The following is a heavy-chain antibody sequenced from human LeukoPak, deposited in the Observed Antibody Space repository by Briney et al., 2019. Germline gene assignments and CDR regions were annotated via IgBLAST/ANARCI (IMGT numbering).Heavy chain of an antibody. CDR3: AKEDAIPFYYYGMDV. J-gene: IGHJ6*02. V-gene: IGHV3-23*01. Sequence: PTGGSLRLSCAASGFTFSSYAMSWVRQAPGKGLEWVSAISGSGGSTYYAESVKGRFTISRDNSKNPLYLKMNSLRAEDTAVYYCAKEDAIPFYYYGMDVWGQGTTVTVSS. D-gene: IGHD2-8*01. CDR2: ISGSGGST. CDR1: GFTFSSYA.